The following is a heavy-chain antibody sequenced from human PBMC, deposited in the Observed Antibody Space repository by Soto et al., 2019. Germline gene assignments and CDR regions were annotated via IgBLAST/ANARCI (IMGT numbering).Heavy chain of an antibody. CDR1: GFTFSSYA. Sequence: EVQLLESGGGLVQPGGSLRLSCAASGFTFSSYAMSWVRQAPGKGLEWGSAISGSGGSTYYADPVQGRFTNSRDNSKNTLYMQMNSVRAEVTAVYYCAKDARSGDYIWGSYRQNDAFDIWGQGTMVTVSS. V-gene: IGHV3-23*01. CDR3: AKDARSGDYIWGSYRQNDAFDI. D-gene: IGHD3-16*02. J-gene: IGHJ3*02. CDR2: ISGSGGST.